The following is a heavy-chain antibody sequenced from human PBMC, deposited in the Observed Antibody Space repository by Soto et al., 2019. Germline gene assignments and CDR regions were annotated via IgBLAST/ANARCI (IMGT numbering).Heavy chain of an antibody. CDR1: GFTFSSYA. V-gene: IGHV3-30-3*01. D-gene: IGHD5-18*01. CDR2: ISYDGSNK. Sequence: GGSLRLSCAASGFTFSSYAMHWVRQAPGKGLELVAVISYDGSNKYYADSVKGRFTISRDNSKNTLYLQMNSLRAEDTAVYYCARELGGYSYRNAFDIWGQGTMVTVSS. J-gene: IGHJ3*02. CDR3: ARELGGYSYRNAFDI.